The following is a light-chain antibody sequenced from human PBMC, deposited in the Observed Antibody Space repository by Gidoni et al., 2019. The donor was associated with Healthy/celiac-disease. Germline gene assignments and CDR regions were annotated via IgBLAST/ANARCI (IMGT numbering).Light chain of an antibody. CDR3: QSYDSSLSGCYV. V-gene: IGLV1-40*01. J-gene: IGLJ1*01. Sequence: QSVLTQPPSVSGAPGQRVTISCTGSSSNIGAGYDVHWYQQHPGTAPKLLIYGNSNRPSWVPDRFSGSKSGTSASLAITGLQAEDEAYYYCQSYDSSLSGCYVFVTGTKVTVL. CDR2: GNS. CDR1: SSNIGAGYD.